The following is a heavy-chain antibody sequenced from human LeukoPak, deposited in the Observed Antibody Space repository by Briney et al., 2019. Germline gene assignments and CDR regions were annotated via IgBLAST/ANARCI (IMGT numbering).Heavy chain of an antibody. Sequence: PGGSLRLSCATSGFTLKSYAMHWVPQAPGKGLEYGSVISNNGGRTSYATRVKGRFTIPRANSKTTLYLQMGSLRAEDMVVYYCARGGLLWSGALSGYWGQGGLVTVSS. D-gene: IGHD3-10*01. CDR1: GFTLKSYA. CDR2: ISNNGGRT. V-gene: IGHV3-64*01. CDR3: ARGGLLWSGALSGY. J-gene: IGHJ4*02.